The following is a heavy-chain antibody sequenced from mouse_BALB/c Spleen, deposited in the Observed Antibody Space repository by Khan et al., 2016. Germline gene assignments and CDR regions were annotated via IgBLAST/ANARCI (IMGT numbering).Heavy chain of an antibody. D-gene: IGHD1-1*01. V-gene: IGHV1-20*02. J-gene: IGHJ4*01. CDR2: INPYNGDT. Sequence: VQLQQSGPELVKPGASVKISCKASGYSFIGYFMNWVMPSHGKSLEWIGRINPYNGDTFYNQKFKGKATLTVDNSSSTAHMELRILAPEDSAVYYCARDYGSPRGVMDYWGQGTSVTVSS. CDR1: GYSFIGYF. CDR3: ARDYGSPRGVMDY.